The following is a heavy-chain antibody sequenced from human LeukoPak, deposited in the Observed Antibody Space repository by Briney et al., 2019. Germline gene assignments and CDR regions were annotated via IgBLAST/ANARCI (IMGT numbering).Heavy chain of an antibody. D-gene: IGHD6-13*01. Sequence: SGGSLRLSCAASGFTVSSNYMSWVRQAPGKGLVWVSRINSDGSSTSYADSVKGRFTISRDNAKNTLYLQMNSLRAEDTAVYYCARDPLSEQQSPVWFDPWGQGTLVTVSS. V-gene: IGHV3-74*01. CDR2: INSDGSST. J-gene: IGHJ5*02. CDR3: ARDPLSEQQSPVWFDP. CDR1: GFTVSSNY.